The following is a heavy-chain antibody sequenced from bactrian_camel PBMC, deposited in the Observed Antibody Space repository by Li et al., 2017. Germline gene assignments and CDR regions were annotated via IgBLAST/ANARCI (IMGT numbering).Heavy chain of an antibody. CDR3: GLDSRNLACGDSWSRSARFDV. J-gene: IGHJ4*01. CDR2: ISTLTWTT. V-gene: IGHV3S25*01. Sequence: SGGGSVQAGGSLRLSCAISGFTAFSYCMGWFRQAPGKEREGVAGISTLTWTTYYADSVKGRFTISQDNAKTTVFLEMNSLKPEDTAMYYCGLDSRNLACGDSWSRSARFDVGGQGTQVTVS. D-gene: IGHD2*01. CDR1: GFTAFSYC.